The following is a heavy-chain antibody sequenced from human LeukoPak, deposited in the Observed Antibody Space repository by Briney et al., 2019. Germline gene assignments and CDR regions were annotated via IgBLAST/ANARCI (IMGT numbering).Heavy chain of an antibody. CDR3: ASHRFDP. Sequence: PGGSLRLSCAASGFTFSSYAMSWVRQAPGKGLEWVSSISSSSSYIYYADSLKGRFTISRDNAKNSLYLQMNSLRAEDTAVYYCASHRFDPWGQGTLVTVSS. CDR2: ISSSSSYI. V-gene: IGHV3-21*01. CDR1: GFTFSSYA. J-gene: IGHJ5*02.